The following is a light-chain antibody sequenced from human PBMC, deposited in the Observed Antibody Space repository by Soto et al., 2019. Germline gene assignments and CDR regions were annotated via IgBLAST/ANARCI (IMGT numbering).Light chain of an antibody. CDR3: QQRFNWPGLS. CDR2: DAS. CDR1: QSVNTF. V-gene: IGKV3-11*01. J-gene: IGKJ4*01. Sequence: EIVLTQSPATLSLSPGERATLSCRASQSVNTFLAWYQQKPGQAPRLLISDASNRATGIPARFSGSGSGTDFTLTISSLEPEDFAVYYCQQRFNWPGLSFGGGTKV.